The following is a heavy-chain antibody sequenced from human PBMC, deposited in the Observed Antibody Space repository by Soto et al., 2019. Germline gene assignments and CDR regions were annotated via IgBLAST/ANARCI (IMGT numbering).Heavy chain of an antibody. V-gene: IGHV4-31*03. Sequence: SETLSLTCTVSGVSISSVGYYWNWVRQPPGKGLEWIGSISDSGSTYYNPSLRSRVIISVDTSKNQFSLKLSSVTAADTAVYYCAREDKSYGYDSWGQGTLVTVSS. CDR1: GVSISSVGYY. D-gene: IGHD5-18*01. CDR2: ISDSGST. CDR3: AREDKSYGYDS. J-gene: IGHJ4*02.